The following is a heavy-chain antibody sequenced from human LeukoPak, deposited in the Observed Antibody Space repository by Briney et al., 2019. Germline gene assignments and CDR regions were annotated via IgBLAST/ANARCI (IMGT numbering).Heavy chain of an antibody. CDR1: GGSISSSNW. J-gene: IGHJ5*02. D-gene: IGHD4-17*01. CDR3: ARRSMTTVTYNWFDP. Sequence: SETLSLTCAVSGGSISSSNWWNWVRQPPGKGLEWIGEIYHSGSTNYNPSLKSRVTISVDKSKNQFSLKLSSVTAADTAVYYCARRSMTTVTYNWFDPWGQGTLVTVSS. V-gene: IGHV4-4*02. CDR2: IYHSGST.